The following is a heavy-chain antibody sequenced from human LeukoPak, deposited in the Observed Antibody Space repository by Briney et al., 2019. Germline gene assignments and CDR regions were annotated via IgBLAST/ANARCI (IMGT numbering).Heavy chain of an antibody. CDR2: IYYSGST. Sequence: SETLALTCTVSGGSISSYYWSWIRQPPGKGLEWIGYIYYSGSTNYNPSLKSRVTISVDTSKNQFSLKLISMTAADTAVHYCARHRSPGAFDIWGQGTMVTVSS. CDR3: ARHRSPGAFDI. CDR1: GGSISSYY. J-gene: IGHJ3*02. V-gene: IGHV4-59*08.